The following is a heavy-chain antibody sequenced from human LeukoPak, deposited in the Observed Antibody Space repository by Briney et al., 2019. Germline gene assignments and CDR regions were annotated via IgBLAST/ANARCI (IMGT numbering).Heavy chain of an antibody. J-gene: IGHJ6*03. CDR2: MNPNSGNT. CDR1: GYTFTSYD. CDR3: ARGGGSSSNHYYYYMDV. V-gene: IGHV1-8*01. Sequence: ASVKVSCKASGYTFTSYDINWERQATGQGLEWMGWMNPNSGNTGYAQKFQGRVTMTRNTSISTAYMELSSLRSEDTAVYYCARGGGSSSNHYYYYMDVWGKGTTVTVSS. D-gene: IGHD6-6*01.